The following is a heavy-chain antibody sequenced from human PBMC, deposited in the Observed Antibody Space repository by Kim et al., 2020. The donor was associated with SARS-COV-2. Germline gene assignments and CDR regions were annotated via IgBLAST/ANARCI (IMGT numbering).Heavy chain of an antibody. J-gene: IGHJ4*02. V-gene: IGHV1-69*01. D-gene: IGHD4-17*01. CDR3: ARGSTVTTYYFDY. Sequence: YAQKFQGRVTITADESTSTAYMELSSLRSEDTAVYYCARGSTVTTYYFDYWGQGTLVTVSS.